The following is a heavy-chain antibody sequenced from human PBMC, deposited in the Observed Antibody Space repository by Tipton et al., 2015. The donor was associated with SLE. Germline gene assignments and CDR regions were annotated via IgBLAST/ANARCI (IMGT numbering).Heavy chain of an antibody. J-gene: IGHJ4*02. Sequence: TLSLTCAVYGGSFSGHYWSWIRQPPGKGLEWIGYIYYSGSTNYNPSLKSRVTISVDTSKNQFSLKLSSVTAADTAVYYCARAPDGAVAGMSEYWGQGTLVTVSS. CDR2: IYYSGST. CDR1: GGSFSGHY. CDR3: ARAPDGAVAGMSEY. D-gene: IGHD6-19*01. V-gene: IGHV4-59*11.